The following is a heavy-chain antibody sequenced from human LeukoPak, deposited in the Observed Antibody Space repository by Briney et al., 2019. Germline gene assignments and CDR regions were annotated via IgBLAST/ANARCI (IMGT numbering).Heavy chain of an antibody. D-gene: IGHD3-22*01. V-gene: IGHV3-23*01. CDR2: VGGDDRT. J-gene: IGHJ4*02. CDR1: GFTLSGNA. Sequence: GGSLRLSCAATGFTLSGNAMSWVRQAPGRGLEWVSGVGGDDRTHYADSVRDRFTISRDNPRNMLYMEMNSLRAEDTAVYYCSVMHRYYDGSGYWVQWGQGTLVTVSS. CDR3: SVMHRYYDGSGYWVQ.